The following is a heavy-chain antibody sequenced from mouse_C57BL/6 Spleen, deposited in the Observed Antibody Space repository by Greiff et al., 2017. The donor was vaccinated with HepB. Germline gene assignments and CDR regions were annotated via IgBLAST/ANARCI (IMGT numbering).Heavy chain of an antibody. Sequence: VQLQQSGAELAKPGASVKLSCKASGYTFTSYWMHWVKQRPGQGLEWIGYINPSSGYNKYNQKFKDKATLTADKSSSTAYMQLSSLTYEDSAVYYCAMTTVVYWYFDVWGTGTTVTVSS. D-gene: IGHD1-1*01. CDR3: AMTTVVYWYFDV. CDR2: INPSSGYN. CDR1: GYTFTSYW. V-gene: IGHV1-7*01. J-gene: IGHJ1*03.